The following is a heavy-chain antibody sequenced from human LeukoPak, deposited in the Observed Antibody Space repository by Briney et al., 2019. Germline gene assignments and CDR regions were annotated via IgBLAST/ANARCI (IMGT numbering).Heavy chain of an antibody. CDR2: FDPNDGET. Sequence: ASVKVSCKVSGYTLTDLSMHWVRQAPGKGLEWMGGFDPNDGETNYAQKFQGRVTMTKDTSTDTAYMELSSLRSEDTAVYYCATIYGLWFGEGDAFDIWGQGTMVTVSS. CDR1: GYTLTDLS. CDR3: ATIYGLWFGEGDAFDI. J-gene: IGHJ3*02. D-gene: IGHD3-10*01. V-gene: IGHV1-24*01.